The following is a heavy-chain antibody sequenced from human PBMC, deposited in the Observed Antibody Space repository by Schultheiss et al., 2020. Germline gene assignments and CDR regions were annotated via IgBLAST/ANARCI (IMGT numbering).Heavy chain of an antibody. CDR1: GFTFSSYD. Sequence: GGSLRLSCAASGFTFSSYDMHWVRQATGKGLEWVSAIGTAGDTYYPGSVKGRFTISRENAKNSLYLQMNSLRAGDTAVYYCARDLAIAADYGMDVWGQGTTVTVSS. V-gene: IGHV3-13*04. CDR2: IGTAGDT. J-gene: IGHJ6*02. D-gene: IGHD6-13*01. CDR3: ARDLAIAADYGMDV.